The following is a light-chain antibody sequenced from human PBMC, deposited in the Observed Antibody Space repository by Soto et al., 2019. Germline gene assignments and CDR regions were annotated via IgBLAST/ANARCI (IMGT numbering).Light chain of an antibody. Sequence: DIKMTQSPSTLSGSVGDRVTITCRASQTISSWLAWYQQKPGKAPNLLIYKASTLESGVPSRFSGSGSGTEFTLTVSSLQPDDFATYYCHQYHNFPRTFGQGTKV. CDR3: HQYHNFPRT. CDR1: QTISSW. V-gene: IGKV1-5*03. CDR2: KAS. J-gene: IGKJ1*01.